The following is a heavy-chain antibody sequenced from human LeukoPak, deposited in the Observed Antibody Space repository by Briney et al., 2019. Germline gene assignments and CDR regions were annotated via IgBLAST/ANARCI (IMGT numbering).Heavy chain of an antibody. D-gene: IGHD1-7*01. V-gene: IGHV3-21*01. CDR2: ISSGSHDI. CDR3: ARDVTGTTFDP. Sequence: PGGSLRLSCAASGFTFSTYSMNWVRQAPGKGLEWVSSISSGSHDIYYADSVKGRFTISRDNAKNSLYLQMNSLRAEDTAVYYCARDVTGTTFDPWGQGTLVTVSS. J-gene: IGHJ5*02. CDR1: GFTFSTYS.